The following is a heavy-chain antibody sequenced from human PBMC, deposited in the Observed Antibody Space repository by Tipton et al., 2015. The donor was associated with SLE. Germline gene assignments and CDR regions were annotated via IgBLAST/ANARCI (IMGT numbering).Heavy chain of an antibody. CDR2: IHHDGAT. CDR3: ARAGVLPYYYYYMDV. V-gene: IGHV4-38-2*02. Sequence: TLSLTCTVSGYSITSNNYWGWIRQPPGKGLEWIGSIHHDGATYYNPSLKSRVTLSVDTSKNQFSLKLSSVTAADTAVYYCARAGVLPYYYYYMDVWGKGTTVTVSS. CDR1: GYSITSNNY. D-gene: IGHD4/OR15-4a*01. J-gene: IGHJ6*03.